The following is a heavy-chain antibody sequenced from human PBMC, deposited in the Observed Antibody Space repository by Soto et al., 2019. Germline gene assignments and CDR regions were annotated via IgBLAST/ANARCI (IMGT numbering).Heavy chain of an antibody. CDR2: IYYSGST. D-gene: IGHD3-22*01. V-gene: IGHV4-59*08. CDR3: ARGSYYYDSSGYYHY. Sequence: LSLTCTVSGGSISNYYWTWIRQPPGKGLEWIGYIYYSGSTYYNPSLKSRVTISVDTSKNQFSLKLSSVTAADTAVYYCARGSYYYDSSGYYHYGGQETLVTVYS. J-gene: IGHJ4*02. CDR1: GGSISNYY.